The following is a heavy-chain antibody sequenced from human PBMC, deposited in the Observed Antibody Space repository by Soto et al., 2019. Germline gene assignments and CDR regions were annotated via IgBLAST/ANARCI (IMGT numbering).Heavy chain of an antibody. CDR1: GFTFSSYG. D-gene: IGHD3-22*01. CDR3: ARSSGYYPFDY. CDR2: IWYDGSNK. J-gene: IGHJ4*02. Sequence: GGSLRLSCAASGFTFSSYGMHWVRQAPGKGLEWVAVIWYDGSNKYYADSVKGRFTISRDNSKNTLYLQMNSLRAEDTAVYYCARSSGYYPFDYWGQGTLVTVSS. V-gene: IGHV3-33*01.